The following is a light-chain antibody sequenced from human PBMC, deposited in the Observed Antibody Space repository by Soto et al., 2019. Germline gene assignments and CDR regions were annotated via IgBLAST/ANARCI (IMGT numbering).Light chain of an antibody. CDR2: GAS. Sequence: EIVLTQSPGTLSLSPGERATLSCRASQSVSSSYLAWYQQKPGQAPRLLMYGASSRATGIPDRFSGSGSGTDFPLTINRLEPEDFAVYYCQQYGSSPLFTFGPGTKVDMK. V-gene: IGKV3-20*01. CDR1: QSVSSSY. CDR3: QQYGSSPLFT. J-gene: IGKJ3*01.